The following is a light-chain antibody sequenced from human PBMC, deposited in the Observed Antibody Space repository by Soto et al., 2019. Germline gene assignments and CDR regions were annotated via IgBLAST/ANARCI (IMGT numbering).Light chain of an antibody. Sequence: QSALTQPASVSGSPGQSITISCTATTSDVGGFDSVSWYQQHPGTAPRVIIYEVSNRPSGVSYRFSGSKSANTAFLTISGRQADDDADYYCSSYTTSSTWLFGGGTKLTVL. CDR3: SSYTTSSTWL. V-gene: IGLV2-14*01. J-gene: IGLJ3*02. CDR1: TSDVGGFDS. CDR2: EVS.